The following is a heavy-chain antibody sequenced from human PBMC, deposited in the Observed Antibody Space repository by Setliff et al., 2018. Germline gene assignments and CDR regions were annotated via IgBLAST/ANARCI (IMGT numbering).Heavy chain of an antibody. CDR3: ARTKYYDSGGSYYGSTAEHFQH. J-gene: IGHJ1*01. D-gene: IGHD3-22*01. V-gene: IGHV4-4*09. CDR1: GGSVSTFY. Sequence: SETLSLTCRVSGGSVSTFYWTWIRQPPGKGLEWIGYIFTSGSTQYNPSLKSRATISRDTSSNQFSLKLSSVTAADTAVYYCARTKYYDSGGSYYGSTAEHFQHWGQGTLVTVSS. CDR2: IFTSGST.